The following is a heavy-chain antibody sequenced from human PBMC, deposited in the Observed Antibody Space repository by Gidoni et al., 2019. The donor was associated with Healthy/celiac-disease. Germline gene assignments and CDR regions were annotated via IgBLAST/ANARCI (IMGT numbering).Heavy chain of an antibody. V-gene: IGHV4-39*01. J-gene: IGHJ4*02. Sequence: QLPLQESGPGLVKPSETLSLTCTVSGGSISSSSYYWGWIRQPPGKGLEWIGSIYYSGSTSYNPSLKSRVTISVDTSKNQCSLTLSSVTAADTAVYYCARQQQLAPFDYWGQGTLVTVSS. D-gene: IGHD6-13*01. CDR2: IYYSGST. CDR3: ARQQQLAPFDY. CDR1: GGSISSSSYY.